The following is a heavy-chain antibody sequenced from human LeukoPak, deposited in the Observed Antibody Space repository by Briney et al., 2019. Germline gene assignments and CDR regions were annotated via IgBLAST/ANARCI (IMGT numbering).Heavy chain of an antibody. Sequence: PSETLSLTCAVYGGSFSGYYWSWIRQPPGKGLEWIGEINHSGSTNYNPSLKSRVTISVDTSKNQFSLKLSSVTAADTAVYYCARLRVLLWFGESTIDYWGQGTLVTVSS. V-gene: IGHV4-34*01. CDR3: ARLRVLLWFGESTIDY. J-gene: IGHJ4*02. CDR1: GGSFSGYY. CDR2: INHSGST. D-gene: IGHD3-10*01.